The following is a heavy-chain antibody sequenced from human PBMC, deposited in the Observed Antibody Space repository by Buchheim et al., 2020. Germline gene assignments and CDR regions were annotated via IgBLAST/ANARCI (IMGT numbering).Heavy chain of an antibody. D-gene: IGHD4-17*01. V-gene: IGHV4-30-4*01. Sequence: QVQLQESGPGLVKPSQTLSLTCTVSGGSISSGDYYWSWIRQPPGKGLEWIGYIYYSGSTYYNPSLKSRVTISVDTSKNQFSLKLSSVTAADTAVYYCVRVNTVTTKSWYYYGMDVWGQGTT. CDR1: GGSISSGDYY. J-gene: IGHJ6*02. CDR3: VRVNTVTTKSWYYYGMDV. CDR2: IYYSGST.